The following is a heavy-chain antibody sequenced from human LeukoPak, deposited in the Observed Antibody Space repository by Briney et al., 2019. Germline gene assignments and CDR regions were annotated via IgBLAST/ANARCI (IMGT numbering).Heavy chain of an antibody. CDR3: ARVRGYCSSTSCYSLDY. Sequence: GSLRLSCAASGFTFSSYAMHWVRQAPGKGLEWVAVISYDGSNKYYADSVKGRFTISRDNSKNTLYLQMNSLRAEDTAVYYCARVRGYCSSTSCYSLDYWGQGTLVTVSS. CDR1: GFTFSSYA. D-gene: IGHD2-2*02. J-gene: IGHJ4*02. CDR2: ISYDGSNK. V-gene: IGHV3-30*04.